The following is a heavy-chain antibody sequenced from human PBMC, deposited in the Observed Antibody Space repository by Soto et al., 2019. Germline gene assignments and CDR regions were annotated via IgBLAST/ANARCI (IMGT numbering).Heavy chain of an antibody. D-gene: IGHD3-22*01. Sequence: GASVKVSCKASGYTFTSYGISWVRQAPGQGLEWMGWISAYNGNTNYAQKLQGRVTMTTDTSTSTAYMELRSLRSDDTAVYYCASPRVLFYDSSGYYSFDFCGQGTMVTVS. V-gene: IGHV1-18*01. J-gene: IGHJ3*01. CDR1: GYTFTSYG. CDR2: ISAYNGNT. CDR3: ASPRVLFYDSSGYYSFDF.